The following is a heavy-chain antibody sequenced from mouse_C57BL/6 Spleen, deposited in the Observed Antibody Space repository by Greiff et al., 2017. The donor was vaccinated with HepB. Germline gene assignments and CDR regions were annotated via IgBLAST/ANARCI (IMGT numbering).Heavy chain of an antibody. CDR3: ADPYSNFNYAMDY. J-gene: IGHJ4*01. CDR1: GCNIKDYY. Sequence: GAELVEPGCGGGGSVTASGCNIKDYYMHWVRQRTEQGLEWIGRIDPEDGETKYAPKFQGKATITADTSSNTAYLQLSSLTSEDTAVYYCADPYSNFNYAMDYWGQGTSVTVSS. D-gene: IGHD2-5*01. CDR2: IDPEDGET. V-gene: IGHV14-2*01.